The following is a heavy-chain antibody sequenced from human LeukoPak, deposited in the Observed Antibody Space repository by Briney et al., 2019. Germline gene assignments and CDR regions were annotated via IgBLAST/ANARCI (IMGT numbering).Heavy chain of an antibody. CDR2: IYYSGST. J-gene: IGHJ4*02. D-gene: IGHD1-14*01. Sequence: SETLSLTCTVSGGSISSSSYYWGWIRQSPGKGLEWIGSIYYSGSTYYNPSLKSRVTISVDTSKNQFSLKLSSVTAADTAVYYCARHDRRTGSHFDYWGQGTLVTVSS. V-gene: IGHV4-39*01. CDR3: ARHDRRTGSHFDY. CDR1: GGSISSSSYY.